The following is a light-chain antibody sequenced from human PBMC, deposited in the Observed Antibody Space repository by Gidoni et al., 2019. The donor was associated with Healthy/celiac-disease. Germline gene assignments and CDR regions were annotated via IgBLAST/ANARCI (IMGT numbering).Light chain of an antibody. Sequence: DIQMTQSPSSLSASVGDRVTITCQASQDISNYLNWYQQKPGKDPKLLIYDASNLEKGVPSRFSASGSGTDFTFTTSGLQREDIVTYYCQQDYNVPRTFGQGTKVEIK. CDR3: QQDYNVPRT. CDR1: QDISNY. J-gene: IGKJ1*01. CDR2: DAS. V-gene: IGKV1-33*01.